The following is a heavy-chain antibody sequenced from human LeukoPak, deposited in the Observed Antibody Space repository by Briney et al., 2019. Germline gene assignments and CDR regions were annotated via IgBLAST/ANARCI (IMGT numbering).Heavy chain of an antibody. J-gene: IGHJ4*02. Sequence: GGSLRLSCAASGFTVSSNHMSWVRQAPGEGLEWVSVIYSGGTTYYADSVKGGFTISRDNSKNTLYLQMNSLRAEDTAVYYCARGRRITIFGVIIDRYFDYWGQGTLVTVSS. CDR3: ARGRRITIFGVIIDRYFDY. CDR1: GFTVSSNH. D-gene: IGHD3-3*01. V-gene: IGHV3-66*01. CDR2: IYSGGTT.